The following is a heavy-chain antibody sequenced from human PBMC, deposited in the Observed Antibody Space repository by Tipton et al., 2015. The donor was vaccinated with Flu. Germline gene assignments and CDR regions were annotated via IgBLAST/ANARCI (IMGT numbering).Heavy chain of an antibody. J-gene: IGHJ6*02. Sequence: GSLRLSCATSGFIFRTYEMTWVRQAPGKGLEWVSYIGESGTPIYYADSVRGRFTISRDNAKNSLYLDMNRVRAEDTAVYYCAGWPRRGMDVWGQGTTVTVSS. D-gene: IGHD1-14*01. CDR3: AGWPRRGMDV. V-gene: IGHV3-48*03. CDR2: IGESGTPI. CDR1: GFIFRTYE.